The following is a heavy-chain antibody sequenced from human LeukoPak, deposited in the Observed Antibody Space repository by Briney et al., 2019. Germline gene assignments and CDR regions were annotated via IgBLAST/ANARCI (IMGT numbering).Heavy chain of an antibody. CDR2: IWYDGSNK. Sequence: GGSLRLSCAASGFTFSSYGMHWVRQAPGKGLEWVAVIWYDGSNKYYADSVKGRFTISRDNSKNTLYLQMNSLRAEDTAVYSCARAGRAYSSSWYYFDYWGQGTLVTVSS. J-gene: IGHJ4*02. D-gene: IGHD6-13*01. CDR3: ARAGRAYSSSWYYFDY. V-gene: IGHV3-33*01. CDR1: GFTFSSYG.